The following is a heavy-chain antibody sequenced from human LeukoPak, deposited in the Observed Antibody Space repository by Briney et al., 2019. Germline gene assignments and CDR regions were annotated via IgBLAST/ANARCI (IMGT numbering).Heavy chain of an antibody. V-gene: IGHV4-34*01. Sequence: ASETLSLTCAVYGGSFSGYYWSWIRQSPGKGLEWIGEINHSGSSNKNPSLKSRVTISVDTSKNQFSLKLSSVTAADTAVYYCARINSTSSYDYWGQGTLVTVSS. CDR3: ARINSTSSYDY. J-gene: IGHJ4*02. D-gene: IGHD6-6*01. CDR1: GGSFSGYY. CDR2: INHSGSS.